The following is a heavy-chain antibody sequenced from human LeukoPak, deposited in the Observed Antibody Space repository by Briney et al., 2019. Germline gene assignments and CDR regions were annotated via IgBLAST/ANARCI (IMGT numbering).Heavy chain of an antibody. J-gene: IGHJ4*02. CDR2: IYYSGST. CDR3: ASQGTTVDY. D-gene: IGHD4-17*01. CDR1: GGSISSYY. Sequence: PSETLSLTCTVSGGSISSYYWSWIRQPPGKGLEWIGSIYYSGSTYYNPSLKSRVTISVDTSKNQFSLKLSSVTAADTAVYYCASQGTTVDYWGQGTLVTVSS. V-gene: IGHV4-39*01.